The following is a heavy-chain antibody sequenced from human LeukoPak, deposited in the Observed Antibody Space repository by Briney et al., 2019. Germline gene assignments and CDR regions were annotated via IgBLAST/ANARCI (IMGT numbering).Heavy chain of an antibody. V-gene: IGHV4-39*01. D-gene: IGHD5-18*01. CDR3: ARRQYSYGSFDY. Sequence: SETLSLTCTVSGVSISSSGYSWGWIRQPPGKGLEWIASIYYSGGSTYYNPSLKSRVTISVDTSKNQFSLKVSSVAAADTAVYYCARRQYSYGSFDYWGQGTLVTVSS. J-gene: IGHJ4*02. CDR2: IYYSGGST. CDR1: GVSISSSGYS.